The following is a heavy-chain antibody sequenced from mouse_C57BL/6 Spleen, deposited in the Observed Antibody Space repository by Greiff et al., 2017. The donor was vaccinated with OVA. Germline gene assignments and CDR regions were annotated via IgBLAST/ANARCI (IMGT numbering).Heavy chain of an antibody. D-gene: IGHD1-1*01. V-gene: IGHV1-26*01. Sequence: EVQLQQSGPELVKPGASVKISCKASGYTFTDYYMNWVKQSHGKSLEWIGDLNPYNGGTSYNQKFKGKATLTVDKSSSTAYMELRSLTSEDAAVYYCARQGIYYGSRGPAMDDGGQGTSVTVSS. CDR1: GYTFTDYY. CDR2: LNPYNGGT. J-gene: IGHJ4*01. CDR3: ARQGIYYGSRGPAMDD.